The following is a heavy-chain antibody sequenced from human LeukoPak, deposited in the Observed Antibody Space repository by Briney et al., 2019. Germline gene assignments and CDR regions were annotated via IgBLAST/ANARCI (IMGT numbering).Heavy chain of an antibody. CDR1: GFTFNSYA. V-gene: IGHV3-23*01. J-gene: IGHJ4*02. CDR2: IGRSGGDI. CDR3: AKYAPPTTVVTRYFDY. D-gene: IGHD4-23*01. Sequence: GGSLRLSCAASGFTFNSYAMAWVRQAPGKGLEWVSVIGRSGGDIQYVDSVKGRFTISRDNSKNTLYLQMNSLRAEDTAVYYCAKYAPPTTVVTRYFDYWGQGTLVTVSS.